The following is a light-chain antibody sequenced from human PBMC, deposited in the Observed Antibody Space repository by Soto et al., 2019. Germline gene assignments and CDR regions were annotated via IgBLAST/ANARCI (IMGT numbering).Light chain of an antibody. CDR2: DAS. CDR1: QSVGSY. Sequence: EIVLTQSPATLSLSPGERATLSCRASQSVGSYLAWYQQKPGQAPGPLIYDASNRATGIPARFSGSGSGTDFTLTISSLEPEDFAVYYCQQRSNWPTITFGQGTRLEIK. CDR3: QQRSNWPTIT. V-gene: IGKV3-11*01. J-gene: IGKJ5*01.